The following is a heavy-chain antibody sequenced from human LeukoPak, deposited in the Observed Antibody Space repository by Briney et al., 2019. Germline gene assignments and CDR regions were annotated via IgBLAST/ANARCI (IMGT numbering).Heavy chain of an antibody. CDR1: GFTFSSYW. D-gene: IGHD6-13*01. Sequence: GGSLRLSCAASGFTFSSYWLSWDRPAQGLGLEWVANIKKDGSEKYYVDSVKGRFTISRDNAKNSLYLQMNSLRAEDTAVYYCARGPAGTFFRYFDYWGQGTLVTVSS. V-gene: IGHV3-7*01. CDR2: IKKDGSEK. CDR3: ARGPAGTFFRYFDY. J-gene: IGHJ4*02.